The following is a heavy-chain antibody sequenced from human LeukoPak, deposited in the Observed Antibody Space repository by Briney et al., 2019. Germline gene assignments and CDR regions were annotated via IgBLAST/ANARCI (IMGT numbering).Heavy chain of an antibody. D-gene: IGHD3-9*01. Sequence: PSETLSLTCTVSGGSISSYYWSWIRQPPGKGLEWIGYIYYSGSTNYNPSLKSRVTISVDTSKNQFSLKLSSVTAADTAVYYCARDFVVDMATGWLDLWGQGTLVTVSS. J-gene: IGHJ5*02. V-gene: IGHV4-59*01. CDR1: GGSISSYY. CDR2: IYYSGST. CDR3: ARDFVVDMATGWLDL.